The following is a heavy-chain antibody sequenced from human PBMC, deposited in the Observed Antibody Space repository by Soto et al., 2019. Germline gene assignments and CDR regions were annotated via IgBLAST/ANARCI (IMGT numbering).Heavy chain of an antibody. D-gene: IGHD2-15*01. J-gene: IGHJ6*02. CDR1: GYTFIKYG. CDR2: ISPYNDNT. V-gene: IGHV1-18*01. Sequence: ASVKVSCKASGYTFIKYGIAWVRQAPGQGLEWMGWISPYNDNTIYAQKFQGRVTMTADRSTRTVYLDLRAEDTAVYYCARAGCDGGRCYTLVGLRYGMDVWGQGTTVTVSS. CDR3: ARAGCDGGRCYTLVGLRYGMDV.